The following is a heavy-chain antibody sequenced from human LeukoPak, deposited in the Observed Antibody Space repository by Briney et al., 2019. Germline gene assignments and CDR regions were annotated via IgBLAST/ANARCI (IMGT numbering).Heavy chain of an antibody. D-gene: IGHD3-22*01. CDR1: GYTFTGYY. J-gene: IGHJ3*02. CDR3: ARGKIDYDSSGHAFRAFDI. Sequence: AASVKVSCKASGYTFTGYYMHWVRQAPGQGLEWMGWINPNSGGTNYAQKLQGRVTMTRDTSISTAYMELSRLRSVDTAVYYCARGKIDYDSSGHAFRAFDIWGQGTMVTVSS. CDR2: INPNSGGT. V-gene: IGHV1-2*02.